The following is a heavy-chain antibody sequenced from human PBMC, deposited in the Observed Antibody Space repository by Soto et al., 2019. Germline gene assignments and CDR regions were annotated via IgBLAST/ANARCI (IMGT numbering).Heavy chain of an antibody. CDR1: GYTFTSYG. CDR2: ISAYNGNT. V-gene: IGHV1-18*01. J-gene: IGHJ6*02. Sequence: GASVKVSCKASGYTFTSYGISWVRQAPGQGLEWMGRISAYNGNTNYAQKLQGRVTMTTDTSTSTAYMELRSLRSDDTAVYYCARDEGYCSGGSCYSVGYYYYGMDVWGQGTTVTVSS. D-gene: IGHD2-15*01. CDR3: ARDEGYCSGGSCYSVGYYYYGMDV.